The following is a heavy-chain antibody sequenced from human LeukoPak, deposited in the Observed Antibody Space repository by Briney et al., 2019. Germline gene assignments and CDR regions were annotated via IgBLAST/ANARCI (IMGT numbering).Heavy chain of an antibody. CDR1: GGSISSGSYY. CDR3: ARQGMATLDY. D-gene: IGHD5-24*01. CDR2: IYTSGST. J-gene: IGHJ4*02. V-gene: IGHV4-61*02. Sequence: SETLSLTCTVSGGSISSGSYYWSWIRQPAGKGLEWIGRIYTSGSTNYNPSLKSRVTISVDTSKNQFSLKLSSVTAADTAVYYCARQGMATLDYWGQGTLVTVSS.